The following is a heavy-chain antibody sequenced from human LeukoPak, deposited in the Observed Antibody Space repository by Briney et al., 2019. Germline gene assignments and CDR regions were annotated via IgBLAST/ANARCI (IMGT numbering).Heavy chain of an antibody. J-gene: IGHJ4*02. CDR1: GGSFSGYY. Sequence: SETLSLTCAVYGGSFSGYYWSWIRQPPGKGLEWIGGINHSGSTNYNPFLKSRVTISVDTSKNQFSLKLSSVTAADTAVYYCARGRYCSSTSCSKFDYWGQGTLVTVSS. CDR2: INHSGST. D-gene: IGHD2-2*01. V-gene: IGHV4-34*01. CDR3: ARGRYCSSTSCSKFDY.